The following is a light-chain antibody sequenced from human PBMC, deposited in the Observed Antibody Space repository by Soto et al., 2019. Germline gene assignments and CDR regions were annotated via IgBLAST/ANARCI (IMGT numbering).Light chain of an antibody. CDR3: HQRSNWPPFT. J-gene: IGKJ4*01. V-gene: IGKV3-11*01. Sequence: EIVLTQSPATLSLSPGERATLSCRASQSISNFLAWYQQKPGQAPRLLIYDASKRATDIPDRFIGSGSGTDFTLTITSLAPEDFAVYYCHQRSNWPPFTFGGGTKVDIK. CDR2: DAS. CDR1: QSISNF.